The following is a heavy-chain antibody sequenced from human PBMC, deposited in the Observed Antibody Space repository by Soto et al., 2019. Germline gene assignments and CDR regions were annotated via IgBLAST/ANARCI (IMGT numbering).Heavy chain of an antibody. V-gene: IGHV3-48*03. CDR2: ITGSGRDT. CDR3: ARVYCSTTTCHVQAFDS. D-gene: IGHD2-2*01. J-gene: IGHJ4*02. CDR1: GFTFRNNV. Sequence: PGGSLRLSCAASGFTFRNNVLSWVRQAPGKGLDWVSGITGSGRDTYYADAVKSRFTISRDNAKNALYLQMNSLRVEDTAVYYCARVYCSTTTCHVQAFDSWGQGTLVTVSS.